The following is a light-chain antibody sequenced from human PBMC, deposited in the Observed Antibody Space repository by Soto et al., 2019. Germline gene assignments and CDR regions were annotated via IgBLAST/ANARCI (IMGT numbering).Light chain of an antibody. CDR2: DVS. V-gene: IGLV2-14*03. J-gene: IGLJ1*01. CDR3: SSYTSSTTPYV. Sequence: QSALTQPASMSGSPGQSITISCTGTSSDVGGYNFVSWFQHHPGKAHKLIIYDVSNRPSGVSNRFSGSKSGNTASLTISGLQAEDEADFYCSSYTSSTTPYVFGTGTKVTVL. CDR1: SSDVGGYNF.